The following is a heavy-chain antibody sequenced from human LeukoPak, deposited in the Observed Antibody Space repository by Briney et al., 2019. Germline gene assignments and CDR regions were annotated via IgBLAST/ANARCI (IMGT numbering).Heavy chain of an antibody. CDR2: INHSGST. J-gene: IGHJ6*03. D-gene: IGHD3-22*01. Sequence: PSETLSLTCAVYGGSFSGYYWSWLRQPPGKGLEWIGEINHSGSTNYNPSLKSRVTISVDTSKNQFSLKLSSVTAADTAVYYCARGVIGIYYYYYYMDVWGKGTTVTVSS. CDR3: ARGVIGIYYYYYYMDV. CDR1: GGSFSGYY. V-gene: IGHV4-34*01.